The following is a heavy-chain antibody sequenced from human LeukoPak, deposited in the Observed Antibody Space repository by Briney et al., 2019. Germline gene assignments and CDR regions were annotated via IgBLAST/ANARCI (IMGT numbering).Heavy chain of an antibody. CDR3: ARQPYYDFWSGYYPSYFDY. CDR1: GSRFTSYW. CDR2: IYPGDSDT. D-gene: IGHD3-3*01. J-gene: IGHJ4*02. Sequence: GESLKISFKGSGSRFTSYWIGWVRQMPGKGLEWMGIIYPGDSDTRYSPSFQGQVTISARKSIRTSFLQWARLQAPHPPLYYCARQPYYDFWSGYYPSYFDYWGQGTLVTVSS. V-gene: IGHV5-51*01.